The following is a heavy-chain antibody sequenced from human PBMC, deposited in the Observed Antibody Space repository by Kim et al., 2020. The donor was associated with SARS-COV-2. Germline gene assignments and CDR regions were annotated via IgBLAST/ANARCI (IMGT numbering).Heavy chain of an antibody. CDR3: ARGTKWLRGYYYYGMDC. D-gene: IGHD5-12*01. V-gene: IGHV4-34*01. J-gene: IGHJ6*01. CDR1: GGSFSGYY. Sequence: SETLSLTCAVYGGSFSGYYWSWIRQPPGKGLEWIGEINHSGSTNYNPSLKSRVTISVDTSKNQFSLKLSSVTAADTAVYYCARGTKWLRGYYYYGMDCWG. CDR2: INHSGST.